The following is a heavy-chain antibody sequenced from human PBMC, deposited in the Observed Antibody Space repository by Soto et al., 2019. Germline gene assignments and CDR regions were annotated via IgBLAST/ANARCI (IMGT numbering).Heavy chain of an antibody. CDR3: ARGSWYYDILTGYFIIDY. V-gene: IGHV4-59*01. J-gene: IGHJ4*02. CDR2: IYYSGST. D-gene: IGHD3-9*01. CDR1: VGSISSYY. Sequence: SETLSLTCTVSVGSISSYYWSWIRQPPGKGLEWIGYIYYSGSTNYNPSLKSRVTISVDTSKNQFSLKLSSVTAADTAVYYCARGSWYYDILTGYFIIDYWGQGTLVTVSS.